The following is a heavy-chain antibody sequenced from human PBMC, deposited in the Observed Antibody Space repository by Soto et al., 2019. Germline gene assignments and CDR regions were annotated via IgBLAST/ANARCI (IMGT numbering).Heavy chain of an antibody. CDR2: INKDGSEK. Sequence: DVQLVESGGGLVQPGGSLRLSCAPYRFTFSNYWMTWVRQAPGKGLEGVAHINKDGSEKLHVDSVKGLFTISRDNAKNSLYLHMNTLRAEDTAVYYCARSAYNNDGLDVWGRGTTVTV. D-gene: IGHD1-1*01. CDR3: ARSAYNNDGLDV. J-gene: IGHJ6*02. CDR1: RFTFSNYW. V-gene: IGHV3-7*05.